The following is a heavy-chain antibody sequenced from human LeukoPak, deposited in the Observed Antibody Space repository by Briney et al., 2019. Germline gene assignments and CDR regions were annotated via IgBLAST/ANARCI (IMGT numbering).Heavy chain of an antibody. CDR2: ISSSSSYI. CDR1: GFTFSSYS. CDR3: ARGGDIVVPTWFNWFDP. V-gene: IGHV3-21*01. Sequence: GGSLRLSCAASGFTFSSYSMNWVRQAPVKGLEWVSSISSSSSYIYYADSVKGRFTISRDNAKNSLYLQMNSLRAEDTAVYYCARGGDIVVPTWFNWFDPWGQGTLVTVSS. D-gene: IGHD2-2*01. J-gene: IGHJ5*02.